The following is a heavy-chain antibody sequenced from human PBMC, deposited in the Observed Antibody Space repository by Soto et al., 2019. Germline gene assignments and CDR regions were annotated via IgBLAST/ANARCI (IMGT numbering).Heavy chain of an antibody. J-gene: IGHJ5*02. CDR2: IIPIFGTA. CDR1: GGTFSSYA. D-gene: IGHD2-21*02. CDR3: ARAFRGGDAHSFDP. V-gene: IGHV1-69*05. Sequence: SVKVSCKASGGTFSSYAISWVRQAPGQGLEWMGGIIPIFGTANYAQKFQGRVTITRDTSASTAYMELSSLRSEDTAVYYCARAFRGGDAHSFDPWGQGTLVTVSS.